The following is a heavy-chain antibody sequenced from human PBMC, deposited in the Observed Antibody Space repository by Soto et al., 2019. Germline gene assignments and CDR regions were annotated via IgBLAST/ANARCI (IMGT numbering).Heavy chain of an antibody. D-gene: IGHD2-2*01. Sequence: GGSLRLSCEASGFTLSRYAMNWVRQAPGKGLEWVSSLSGGDSSTNYADSVKGRFTISRDNSKNTLYLQMNSLRAEDTAVYYCAKSGCSSTSCYEKASYYYYAMDVWGQGSTVTVSS. V-gene: IGHV3-23*01. J-gene: IGHJ6*01. CDR1: GFTLSRYA. CDR2: LSGGDSST. CDR3: AKSGCSSTSCYEKASYYYYAMDV.